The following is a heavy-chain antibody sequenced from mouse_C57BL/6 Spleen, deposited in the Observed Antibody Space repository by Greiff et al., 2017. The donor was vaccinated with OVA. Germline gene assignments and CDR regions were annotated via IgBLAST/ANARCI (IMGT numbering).Heavy chain of an antibody. CDR1: GYTFTSYW. CDR3: ARDGEKTWYDFDY. CDR2: IDPADSYT. V-gene: IGHV1-69*01. J-gene: IGHJ2*01. Sequence: QVQLQQPGAELVMPGASVKLSCKASGYTFTSYWMHWVKQRPGQGLEWIGEIDPADSYTNYNQKFKGTATMTVDKSSSTAYMQLSSLTSEDSAVYCCARDGEKTWYDFDYWGQGTTLTVSS. D-gene: IGHD1-1*02.